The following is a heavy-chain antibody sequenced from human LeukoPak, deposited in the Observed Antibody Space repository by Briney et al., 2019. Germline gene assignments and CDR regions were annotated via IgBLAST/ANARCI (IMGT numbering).Heavy chain of an antibody. D-gene: IGHD3-22*01. CDR2: ISGSGGST. CDR3: AKDGERVAYYYDSSGYHPH. V-gene: IGHV3-23*01. CDR1: GFTFSSYA. Sequence: PGGSLRLSCAASGFTFSSYAMSWVRQAPGKGLEWVSAISGSGGSTYYADSVKGRFTISRDNSKNTLYLQMNSLRAEDTAVYYCAKDGERVAYYYDSSGYHPHWGQGTLVTVSS. J-gene: IGHJ4*02.